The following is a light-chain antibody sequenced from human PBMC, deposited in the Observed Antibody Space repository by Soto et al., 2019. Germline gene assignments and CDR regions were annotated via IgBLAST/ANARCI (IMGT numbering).Light chain of an antibody. CDR2: GAS. CDR3: PQYKIWPVT. CDR1: QSVSSN. V-gene: IGKV3-15*01. J-gene: IGKJ1*01. Sequence: EIVMTQAPATLSVSPGERATLSCRASQSVSSNLACYQQKPGQAPRLLIYGASARATGIPARFSGSGSGTEFTLTISSLQSEDFAVASCPQYKIWPVTFGQGTKVEV.